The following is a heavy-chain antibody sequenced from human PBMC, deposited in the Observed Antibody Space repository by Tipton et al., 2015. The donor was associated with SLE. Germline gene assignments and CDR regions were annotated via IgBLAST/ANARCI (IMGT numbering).Heavy chain of an antibody. CDR2: IYYSGIT. Sequence: GLVKPSETLSLTCTVSGGSLTSYYWTWIRQPPGGGLEWIGYIYYSGITHYNPSLKSRLTVSIDRSKNQFSLRLTSVTAADTAVYYCARSSENSRYFDNWGLGTLVTVSS. J-gene: IGHJ4*03. V-gene: IGHV4-59*01. CDR3: ARSSENSRYFDN. D-gene: IGHD3-10*01. CDR1: GGSLTSYY.